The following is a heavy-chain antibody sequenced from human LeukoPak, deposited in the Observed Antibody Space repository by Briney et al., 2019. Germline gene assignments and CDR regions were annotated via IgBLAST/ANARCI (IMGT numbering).Heavy chain of an antibody. Sequence: GASLRLSCAASGFTFGSYAMSWVRQAPGKGLEWVSGISGSGGSTYYADSVKGRFTISRDNSKNTLYLQMNSLRAEDTAVYYCAKDQRGPLFDYWGQGTLVTVSS. D-gene: IGHD6-25*01. J-gene: IGHJ4*02. CDR2: ISGSGGST. CDR1: GFTFGSYA. CDR3: AKDQRGPLFDY. V-gene: IGHV3-23*01.